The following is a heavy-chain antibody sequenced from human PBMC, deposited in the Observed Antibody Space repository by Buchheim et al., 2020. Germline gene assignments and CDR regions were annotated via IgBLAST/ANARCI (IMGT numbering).Heavy chain of an antibody. D-gene: IGHD3-22*01. V-gene: IGHV4-59*01. CDR2: IYYSGST. CDR1: VGSISSYY. Sequence: QVQLQESGPGLVKPSETLSLTCTVSVGSISSYYWSWIRQPPGKGLEWIGYIYYSGSTNYNPSLKSRVTISVKTSKNQFSLKLSSVTAADTAVYYCARVVVITRNNWYFDLWGRGTL. CDR3: ARVVVITRNNWYFDL. J-gene: IGHJ2*01.